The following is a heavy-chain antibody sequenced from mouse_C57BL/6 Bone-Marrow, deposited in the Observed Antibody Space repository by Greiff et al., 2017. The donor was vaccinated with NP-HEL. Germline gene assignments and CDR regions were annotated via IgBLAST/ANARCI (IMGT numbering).Heavy chain of an antibody. D-gene: IGHD6-2*01. J-gene: IGHJ4*01. V-gene: IGHV1-81*01. CDR2: IYPRSGNT. CDR1: GYTFTSYG. Sequence: VQLQQSGAELARPGASVKLSCKASGYTFTSYGISWVKQRTGPGLEWIGEIYPRSGNTYYNEKFKGKATLTADKSSSTAYMELRSLTSEDSAVYFCARSLGLYAMDYWGQGTSVTVSS. CDR3: ARSLGLYAMDY.